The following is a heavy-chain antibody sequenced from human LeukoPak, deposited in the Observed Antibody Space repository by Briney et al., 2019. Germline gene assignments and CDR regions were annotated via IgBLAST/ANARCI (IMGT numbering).Heavy chain of an antibody. CDR1: GGSISSYY. CDR3: ARAGNCSGGSCYYLFDP. Sequence: SETLSLTCTVSGGSISSYYWSWIRQPAGKGLEWIGRIYTSGSTNYNPSLKSRVTMSVDTSKNQFSLKLSSVTAADTAVYYCARAGNCSGGSCYYLFDPWGQGTLVTVSS. J-gene: IGHJ5*02. CDR2: IYTSGST. V-gene: IGHV4-4*07. D-gene: IGHD2-15*01.